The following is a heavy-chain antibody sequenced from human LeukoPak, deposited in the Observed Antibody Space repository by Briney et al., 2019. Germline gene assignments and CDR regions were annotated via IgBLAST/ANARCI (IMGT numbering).Heavy chain of an antibody. CDR3: ARWVISYSGGSSFDY. CDR1: GYTFSHHG. CDR2: ISAYTGNA. Sequence: ASVKVSCKASGYTFSHHGITWVRQAPGQGLEWMGWISAYTGNAIYAQKVQGRVTMTTDTSTSTAYMEMRSLRSDDTAVYYCARWVISYSGGSSFDYWGQGTLVTVSS. D-gene: IGHD2-21*01. V-gene: IGHV1-18*01. J-gene: IGHJ4*02.